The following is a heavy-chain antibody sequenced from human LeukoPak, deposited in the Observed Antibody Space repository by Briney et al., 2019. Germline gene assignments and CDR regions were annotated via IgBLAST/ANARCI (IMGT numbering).Heavy chain of an antibody. CDR2: IYYSGIT. Sequence: SETLSLTCTVSGGSISYYYWSWIRQPPGEGLEWIGYIYYSGITNYNPSLKSRVTISVDTSKNQFSLKLSSATAADTAVYYCARLSRGAAAGFDYWGQGTLVTVSS. D-gene: IGHD6-13*01. J-gene: IGHJ4*02. V-gene: IGHV4-59*08. CDR3: ARLSRGAAAGFDY. CDR1: GGSISYYY.